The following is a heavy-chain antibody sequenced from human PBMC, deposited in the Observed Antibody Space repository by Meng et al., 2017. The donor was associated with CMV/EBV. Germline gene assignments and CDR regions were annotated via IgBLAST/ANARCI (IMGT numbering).Heavy chain of an antibody. CDR3: AQKQLVNAFDI. D-gene: IGHD6-6*01. Sequence: GGSLRLSCKGSGYSFTSYWIGWVRQMPGKGLEWMGIIYPGDSDTRYSPSFQGQVTISADKSISTAYLQWSSLKASDTAMYYCAQKQLVNAFDIWGQGTMVTVSS. CDR2: IYPGDSDT. J-gene: IGHJ3*02. V-gene: IGHV5-51*01. CDR1: GYSFTSYW.